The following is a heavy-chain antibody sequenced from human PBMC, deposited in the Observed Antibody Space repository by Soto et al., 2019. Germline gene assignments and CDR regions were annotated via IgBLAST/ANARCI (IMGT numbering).Heavy chain of an antibody. CDR3: ARGRHSLFDY. J-gene: IGHJ4*02. CDR1: GFTFSSYG. CDR2: IGYDGNKK. V-gene: IGHV3-33*01. Sequence: QVQLVESGGGVVQPGGALRLSCVASGFTFSSYGMHWVRKAPGKGLEWGAVIGYDGNKKYYADSVKGRFTISRDNSKNTLYGQMTSLRAEDKAVYYCARGRHSLFDYWGQGALVNVSS. D-gene: IGHD2-21*01.